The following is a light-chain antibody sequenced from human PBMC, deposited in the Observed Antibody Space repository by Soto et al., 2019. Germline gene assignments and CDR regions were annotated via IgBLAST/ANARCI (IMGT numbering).Light chain of an antibody. V-gene: IGLV2-23*01. J-gene: IGLJ1*01. CDR3: CSYADRSTRYV. CDR2: EGS. CDR1: SSDVGSYNL. Sequence: QSVLTQPASVSGSPGQSITISCTGTSSDVGSYNLVSWYQQHPGKAPKLMIYEGSKRPSGVSNRFSGSKSGNTASLTISGLQAEDEAEYYCCSYADRSTRYVFGTGTKVTVL.